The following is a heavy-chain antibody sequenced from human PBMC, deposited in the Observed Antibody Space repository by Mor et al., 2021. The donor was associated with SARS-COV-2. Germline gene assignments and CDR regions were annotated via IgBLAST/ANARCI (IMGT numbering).Heavy chain of an antibody. CDR2: ISYDGSYK. D-gene: IGHD1-1*01. J-gene: IGHJ4*02. CDR3: AKHSTAKYYFDY. V-gene: IGHV3-30*18. Sequence: VISYDGSYKYYADSVKGRFTISRDNSKNTLYLQMNSLRAEDTAVYYCAKHSTAKYYFDYWGQGTLVTVS.